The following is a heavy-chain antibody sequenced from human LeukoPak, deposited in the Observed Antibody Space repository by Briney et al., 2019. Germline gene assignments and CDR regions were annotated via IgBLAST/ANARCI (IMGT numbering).Heavy chain of an antibody. Sequence: GGSLRLSCAASGFTFSSYEMNWVRQAPGKGLEWVSYISSSGSTIYYADSVKGRFTISRDNAKNSLYLQMNSLRAEDTAIYYCAKASNTWNYFDYWGQGTLVTVSS. CDR3: AKASNTWNYFDY. D-gene: IGHD1-1*01. CDR2: ISSSGSTI. J-gene: IGHJ4*02. V-gene: IGHV3-48*03. CDR1: GFTFSSYE.